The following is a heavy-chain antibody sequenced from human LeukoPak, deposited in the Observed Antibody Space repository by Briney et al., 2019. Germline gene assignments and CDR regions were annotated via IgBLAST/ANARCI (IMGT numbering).Heavy chain of an antibody. Sequence: SETLSLTCTVSGGSISSSSYYWGWIRQPPGKGLEWIGSIYYSGSTYYNPSLKSRVTISGDTSKNQFSLKLSSVTAADTAGYYCARHSCSGGSCYVNDAFDIWGQGTMVTVSS. D-gene: IGHD2-15*01. J-gene: IGHJ3*02. CDR3: ARHSCSGGSCYVNDAFDI. CDR1: GGSISSSSYY. V-gene: IGHV4-39*01. CDR2: IYYSGST.